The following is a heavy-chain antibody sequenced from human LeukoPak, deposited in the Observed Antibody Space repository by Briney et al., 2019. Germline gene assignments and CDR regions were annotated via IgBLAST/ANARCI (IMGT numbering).Heavy chain of an antibody. CDR3: VNSGFDP. J-gene: IGHJ5*02. D-gene: IGHD3-10*01. CDR2: IRYDGSYK. Sequence: GVSLRLSCAASGVTFSSYGMHWVRQAPGKGLEWVAFIRYDGSYKYYADSVKGRFTISRDNFKNTLYLQMNSLRVEDTALYYCVNSGFDPWGQGTLVTVSS. CDR1: GVTFSSYG. V-gene: IGHV3-30*02.